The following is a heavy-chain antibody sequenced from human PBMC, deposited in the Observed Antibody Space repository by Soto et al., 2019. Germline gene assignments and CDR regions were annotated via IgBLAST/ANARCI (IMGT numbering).Heavy chain of an antibody. Sequence: KPSETLSLTCTVSGGSISSGGYYWSWIRQHPGKGLEWIGYIYYSGSTYYNPSLKSRVTISVDTSKNQFSLKLSSVTAADTAVYYCARVALQGNYYYYYYGMDVWGQGTTVTVSS. J-gene: IGHJ6*02. CDR3: ARVALQGNYYYYYYGMDV. V-gene: IGHV4-31*03. CDR2: IYYSGST. D-gene: IGHD4-4*01. CDR1: GGSISSGGYY.